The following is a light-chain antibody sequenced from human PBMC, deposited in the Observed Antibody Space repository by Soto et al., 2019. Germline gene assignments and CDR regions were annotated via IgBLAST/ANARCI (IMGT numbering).Light chain of an antibody. Sequence: DIVMTQNPLSLSVTPGQPASISCKSNQTLLHSAGKTYLYWFLQKAGQPPHLLTYEVSNRFSGVQERFSGSGSGTDFTLKISRVGAEDVGVYYCMQTIQLPYTFGQGTNLEIK. V-gene: IGKV2D-29*01. CDR2: EVS. J-gene: IGKJ2*01. CDR3: MQTIQLPYT. CDR1: QTLLHSAGKTY.